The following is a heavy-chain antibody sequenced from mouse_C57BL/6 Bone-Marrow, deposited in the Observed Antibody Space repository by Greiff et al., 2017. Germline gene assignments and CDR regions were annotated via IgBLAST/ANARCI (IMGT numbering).Heavy chain of an antibody. CDR3: ARQAYYYGSSSYYYAMDY. V-gene: IGHV5-6*01. Sequence: EVKVVESGGDLVKPGGSLKLSCAASGFTFSSYGMSWVRQTPDKRLEWVATISSGGSYTYYPDSVKGRFTISSDNAKNTLYLQRSSLKSEDTAMYYCARQAYYYGSSSYYYAMDYWGQGTSVTVSS. CDR2: ISSGGSYT. D-gene: IGHD1-1*01. CDR1: GFTFSSYG. J-gene: IGHJ4*01.